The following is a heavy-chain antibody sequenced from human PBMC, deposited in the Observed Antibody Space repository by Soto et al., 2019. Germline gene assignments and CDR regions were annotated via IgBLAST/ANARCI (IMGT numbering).Heavy chain of an antibody. CDR3: TTEIYYYGSGSYLVGSELFAY. D-gene: IGHD3-10*01. CDR2: IKSKTDGGTT. V-gene: IGHV3-15*07. J-gene: IGHJ4*02. CDR1: GFTFSNAW. Sequence: GGSLRLSCAASGFTFSNAWMNWVRQAPGKGLEWVGRIKSKTDGGTTDYAAPVKGRFTISRDDSKNTLYLQMNSLKTEDTAVYYCTTEIYYYGSGSYLVGSELFAYWGQGTLVTVSS.